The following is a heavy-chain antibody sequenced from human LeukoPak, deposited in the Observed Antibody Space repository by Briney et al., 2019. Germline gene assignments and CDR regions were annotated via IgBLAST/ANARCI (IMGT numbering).Heavy chain of an antibody. Sequence: GGSLRLSCAASGFTSSSYSMNWVGKAPGKGLEWFSPISSSSSYIYYADSVKGRFTISRDNAKNSLYLQMNSLRAEDTAVYYCGCTYYDSSGYYYPVDPWGQGTLVTVSS. D-gene: IGHD3-22*01. CDR2: ISSSSSYI. J-gene: IGHJ5*02. CDR1: GFTSSSYS. V-gene: IGHV3-21*01. CDR3: GCTYYDSSGYYYPVDP.